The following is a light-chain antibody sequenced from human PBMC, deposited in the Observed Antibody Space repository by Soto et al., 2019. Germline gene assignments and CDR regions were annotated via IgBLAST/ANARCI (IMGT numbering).Light chain of an antibody. CDR3: QQYNNWPRT. CDR2: GAS. J-gene: IGKJ1*01. CDR1: QTISSS. V-gene: IGKV3-15*01. Sequence: IVLTQSPGTLSLSPGERATLSCRASQTISSSSLAWYQQKGGQAPRLLIYGASTRATGIPARFSGSGSGTEFTLTISSLQSEDFAVYYCQQYNNWPRTFGQGTKVDIK.